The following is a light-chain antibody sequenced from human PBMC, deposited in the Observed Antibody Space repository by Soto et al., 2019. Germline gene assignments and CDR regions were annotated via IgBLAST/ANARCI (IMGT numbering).Light chain of an antibody. CDR2: AAS. J-gene: IGKJ4*01. Sequence: AIRMTQSPSSLSASTGDRATITCRASQGISSYLAWYQQKPGKAPKLLIYAASTLQSGVPSRFSGSGSGTDFTLTISCLQSEDFATYYCQQADTFPLTFGGGTKVEIK. V-gene: IGKV1-8*01. CDR3: QQADTFPLT. CDR1: QGISSY.